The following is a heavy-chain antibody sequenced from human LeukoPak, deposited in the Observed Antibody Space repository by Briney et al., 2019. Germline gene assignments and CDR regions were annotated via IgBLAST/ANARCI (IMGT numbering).Heavy chain of an antibody. CDR3: ARRTQQLAEFDP. CDR2: INSDGSST. J-gene: IGHJ5*02. D-gene: IGHD6-13*01. V-gene: IGHV3-74*01. CDR1: GFTFSSYW. Sequence: GGSLRLSCAASGFTFSSYWMHWVRQAPGKGLVWVSRINSDGSSTSYADSVKGRFTISRDNAKNTLYLQMNSLRAEDTAVYYCARRTQQLAEFDPWGQGTLVTVSS.